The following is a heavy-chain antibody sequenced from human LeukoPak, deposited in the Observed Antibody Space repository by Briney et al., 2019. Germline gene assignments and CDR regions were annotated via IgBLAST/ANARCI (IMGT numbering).Heavy chain of an antibody. CDR2: INDNGAGT. CDR1: GFTFSSYA. J-gene: IGHJ4*02. D-gene: IGHD3-22*01. CDR3: ARGPTYYDSSGYWDFDY. V-gene: IGHV3-23*01. Sequence: GGSLRLSCAASGFTFSSYAMSWVRQAPGKGLKWVSTINDNGAGTYYADSVKGRFTISRDNSKNTLYLQMNSLRAEDTAVYYCARGPTYYDSSGYWDFDYWGQGTLVTVSS.